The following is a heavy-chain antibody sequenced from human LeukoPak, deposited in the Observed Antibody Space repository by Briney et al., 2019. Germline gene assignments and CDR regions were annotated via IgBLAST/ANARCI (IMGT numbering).Heavy chain of an antibody. D-gene: IGHD6-13*01. Sequence: GGSLRLSCATSGLTFSIYAMTWVRQAPGKGLEWVSTLSGSGGSTYYADSVKGRFTISRDNSKNTLSLQMNSLRVEDTAVYYCAKSSGIAAAGNNWFDPWGQGTLVTVSS. CDR1: GLTFSIYA. CDR3: AKSSGIAAAGNNWFDP. CDR2: LSGSGGST. V-gene: IGHV3-23*01. J-gene: IGHJ5*02.